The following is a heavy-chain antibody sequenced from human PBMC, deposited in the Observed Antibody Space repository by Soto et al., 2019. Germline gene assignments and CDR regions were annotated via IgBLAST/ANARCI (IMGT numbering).Heavy chain of an antibody. CDR3: ARDLGSSSDP. V-gene: IGHV3-30-3*01. CDR1: GFTFSSYA. D-gene: IGHD3-16*01. CDR2: ISYDGSNK. Sequence: GGSLRLSCAASGFTFSSYAMHWVRQAPGKGLEWVAVISYDGSNKYYADSVKGRFTISRDNSKNTLYLQMNSLRAEDTAVYYCARDLGSSSDPWGQGTLVTVSS. J-gene: IGHJ5*02.